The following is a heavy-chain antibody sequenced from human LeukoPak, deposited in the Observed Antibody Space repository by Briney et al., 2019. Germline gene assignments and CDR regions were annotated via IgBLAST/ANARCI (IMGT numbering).Heavy chain of an antibody. CDR2: INHSGST. CDR1: GGSFRGYY. V-gene: IGHV4-34*01. D-gene: IGHD1-26*01. CDR3: AREVFGGSYPN. J-gene: IGHJ4*02. Sequence: SETLSLTCVVYGGSFRGYYWSWIRQPPGKGLEWIGEINHSGSTNYNPSLKSRVTISVDTSKNQFSLKLSSVTAADTAVYYCAREVFGGSYPNWGQGTLVTVSS.